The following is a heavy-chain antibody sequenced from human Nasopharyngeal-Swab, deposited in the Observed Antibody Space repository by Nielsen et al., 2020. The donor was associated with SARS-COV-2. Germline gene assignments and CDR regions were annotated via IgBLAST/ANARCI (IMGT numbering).Heavy chain of an antibody. Sequence: WIRQPPGKGLEWMAVISYDGIKKYYADSVKGRFTLSRDNSKNTLYLQMNSLRTEDTAVYYCAKDHQLIRNYYYCDMDVWGQGTTVTVSS. CDR3: AKDHQLIRNYYYCDMDV. V-gene: IGHV3-30*18. J-gene: IGHJ6*02. D-gene: IGHD2-8*01. CDR2: ISYDGIKK.